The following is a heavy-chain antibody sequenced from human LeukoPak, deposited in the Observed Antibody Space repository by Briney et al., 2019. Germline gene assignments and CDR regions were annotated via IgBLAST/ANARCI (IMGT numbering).Heavy chain of an antibody. CDR1: GFTFSSYW. J-gene: IGHJ4*02. D-gene: IGHD1-1*01. V-gene: IGHV3-23*01. Sequence: GGSLRLSCAVSGFTFSSYWMHWVRHDPGKGLVWVATVGGSDDTTYYTDSVRGRFAISRDNFKNTVSLQMNSLRVEDTAVYYCAKVLYSVNNFNMIFDKWGQGTLVTVAS. CDR3: AKVLYSVNNFNMIFDK. CDR2: VGGSDDTT.